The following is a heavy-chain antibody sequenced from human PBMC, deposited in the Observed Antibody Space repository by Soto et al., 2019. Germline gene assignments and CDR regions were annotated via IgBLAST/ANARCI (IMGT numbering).Heavy chain of an antibody. V-gene: IGHV4-34*01. CDR3: ARSGPRLDH. Sequence: QVQLQQWGAGLLKPSETLSLTCAVYGGSFNDYYWSWIRQPPGKGLEWIGEINHTGHTNYNPSLKSRVTLSVATSKNPFSLKLSAVTAADTAVYDCARSGPRLDHWGQGILVTVAS. D-gene: IGHD3-10*01. J-gene: IGHJ4*02. CDR1: GGSFNDYY. CDR2: INHTGHT.